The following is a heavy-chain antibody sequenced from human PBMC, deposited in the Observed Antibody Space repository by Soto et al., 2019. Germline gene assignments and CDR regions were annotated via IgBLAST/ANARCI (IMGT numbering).Heavy chain of an antibody. CDR2: FDPEDGET. CDR3: ATDILTGYGFDY. CDR1: GYTLTELS. V-gene: IGHV1-24*01. Sequence: GASVKVSCKVSGYTLTELSMHWVRQAPGKGLEWMGGFDPEDGETIYAQKFQGRVTMTEDTSTDTAYMELSSLRSEDTAVYYCATDILTGYGFDYWGQGTLVTVS. J-gene: IGHJ4*02. D-gene: IGHD3-9*01.